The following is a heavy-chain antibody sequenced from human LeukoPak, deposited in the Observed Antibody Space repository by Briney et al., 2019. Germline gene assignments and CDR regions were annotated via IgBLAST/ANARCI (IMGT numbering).Heavy chain of an antibody. J-gene: IGHJ4*02. CDR2: ISGASGGST. V-gene: IGHV3-23*01. D-gene: IGHD6-13*01. CDR3: ARGGSSSWYPNFDY. Sequence: PGGSLRLSCAASGFTFSSYAMTWVRQAPGKGLEWVSIISGASGGSTYYADSVKGRFTISRDNSKNTLYLQMNSLRAEDTALYYCARGGSSSWYPNFDYWGQGTLVTVSS. CDR1: GFTFSSYA.